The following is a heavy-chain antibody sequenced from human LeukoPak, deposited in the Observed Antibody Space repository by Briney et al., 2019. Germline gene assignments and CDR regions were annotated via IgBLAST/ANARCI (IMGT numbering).Heavy chain of an antibody. CDR3: ARARAAAGIGGLVGYYYYGMDV. Sequence: GGSLRLSCAASGFTVSSNYMSWVRQAPGKGLEWVSVIYSGGSTYYADSVKGRFTISRDNSKNTPYLQMNSLRAEDTAVYYCARARAAAGIGGLVGYYYYGMDVWGKGTTVTVSS. CDR1: GFTVSSNY. CDR2: IYSGGST. V-gene: IGHV3-53*01. D-gene: IGHD6-13*01. J-gene: IGHJ6*04.